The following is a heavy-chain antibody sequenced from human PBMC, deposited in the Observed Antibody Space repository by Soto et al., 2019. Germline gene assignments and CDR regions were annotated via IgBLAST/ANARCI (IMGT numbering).Heavy chain of an antibody. CDR1: GFTLSSYS. CDR3: AKRIGGPNTPDNY. Sequence: GGALRPSRAPSGFTLSSYSMTWVRPAPGKGLDWVSSISGTGSSAYYADSVKGRFTISRDNSENTLYLQMNNLRAEDTAVYYCAKRIGGPNTPDNYWGQGTLVTVSS. V-gene: IGHV3-23*01. J-gene: IGHJ4*02. D-gene: IGHD2-2*02. CDR2: ISGTGSSA.